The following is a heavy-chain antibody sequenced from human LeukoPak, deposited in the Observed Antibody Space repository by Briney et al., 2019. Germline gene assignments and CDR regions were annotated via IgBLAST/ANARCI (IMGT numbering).Heavy chain of an antibody. CDR1: GYTFTSYD. Sequence: ASVKVSCKASGYTFTSYDINWVRQATGQGLEWMGWMNPNSGNTGYAQKLQGRVTMTRNTSISTAYMELSSLRSEDTAVYYCASSRGYCSSTSCPFDYWGQGTLVTVSS. J-gene: IGHJ4*02. CDR2: MNPNSGNT. V-gene: IGHV1-8*01. D-gene: IGHD2-2*01. CDR3: ASSRGYCSSTSCPFDY.